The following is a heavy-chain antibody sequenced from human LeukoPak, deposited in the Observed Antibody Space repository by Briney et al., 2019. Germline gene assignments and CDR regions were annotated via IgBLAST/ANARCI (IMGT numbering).Heavy chain of an antibody. D-gene: IGHD4-11*01. J-gene: IGHJ4*02. Sequence: GESLRLSCVTSGFSFSDYNMNWVRQAPGKGLEWVSSITSTSRDKSYAASVRGRFPISRANAKNSLFLQMDTLAAEDTAVYYCARDLSNYFLHYIDFWGQGNLVTVSP. CDR3: ARDLSNYFLHYIDF. CDR2: ITSTSRDK. V-gene: IGHV3-21*01. CDR1: GFSFSDYN.